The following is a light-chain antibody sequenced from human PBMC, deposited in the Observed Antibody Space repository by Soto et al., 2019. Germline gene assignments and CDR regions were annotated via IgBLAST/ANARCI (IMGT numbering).Light chain of an antibody. V-gene: IGKV3-15*01. Sequence: IVFTESTGSLSMSPGARATLSCRASQRVSSSYLAWYQQKPGQAPRFLIYGASTRATGIPARFSGSGSGTEFTLTISSLQSEDFAVYYCQQYNNWPPWTFGQGTKVDIK. CDR2: GAS. CDR1: QRVSSS. CDR3: QQYNNWPPWT. J-gene: IGKJ1*01.